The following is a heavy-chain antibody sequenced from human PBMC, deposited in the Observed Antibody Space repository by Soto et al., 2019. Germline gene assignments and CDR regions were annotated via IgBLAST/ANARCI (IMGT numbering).Heavy chain of an antibody. CDR1: RFTFSSYG. V-gene: IGHV3-33*01. Sequence: QVQLVESGGGVVQPGRSLRLSCAASRFTFSSYGMHWVRQAPGKGLEWVAVIWYDGSNKYYADSVKGRFTISRDNSKNTLYLQMNSLRAEDTAVYYCASPLWSHDAFDIWGQGTMVTVSS. J-gene: IGHJ3*02. CDR2: IWYDGSNK. CDR3: ASPLWSHDAFDI. D-gene: IGHD3-3*01.